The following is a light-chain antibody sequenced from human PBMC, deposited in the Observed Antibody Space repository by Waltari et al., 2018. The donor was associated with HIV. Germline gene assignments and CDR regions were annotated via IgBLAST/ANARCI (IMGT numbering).Light chain of an antibody. Sequence: QSALTQPASVSGSPGQSITISCTGTSSDVGGYNYVSWYQQHPGKAPKLMIYEVSNRPSGISKRFSGSKSGNTASLTISGLQAEDEADYYCSSYTSSSTLYVFGTGTKVTVL. V-gene: IGLV2-14*01. CDR3: SSYTSSSTLYV. J-gene: IGLJ1*01. CDR2: EVS. CDR1: SSDVGGYNY.